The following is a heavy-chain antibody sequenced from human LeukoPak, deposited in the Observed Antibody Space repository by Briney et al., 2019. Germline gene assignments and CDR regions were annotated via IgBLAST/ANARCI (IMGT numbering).Heavy chain of an antibody. V-gene: IGHV4-34*01. D-gene: IGHD6-19*01. J-gene: IGHJ4*02. Sequence: PSETLSLTCAVYGGSFSGYYWSWLRQPPGKGLEWIGEINHSGSTNYNPSLRSRVTISVDTSKNQFSLKLSSVTAADTAVYYCARDRRVAGTDYWGQGTLVTVSS. CDR3: ARDRRVAGTDY. CDR1: GGSFSGYY. CDR2: INHSGST.